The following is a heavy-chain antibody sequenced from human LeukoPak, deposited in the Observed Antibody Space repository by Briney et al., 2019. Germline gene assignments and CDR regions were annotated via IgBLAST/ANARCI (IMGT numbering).Heavy chain of an antibody. CDR1: GCSISSSGYY. Sequence: SETLSLTCTASGCSISSSGYYWGWIRQPPGKGLEWIGIIYFSGSTYYNPSLKSRVTISVDTSKNQFSLKLSSVTAADTAFYYCARYSSSSGWFDPWGQGTLVTVSS. CDR3: ARYSSSSGWFDP. J-gene: IGHJ5*02. CDR2: IYFSGST. V-gene: IGHV4-39*01. D-gene: IGHD6-6*01.